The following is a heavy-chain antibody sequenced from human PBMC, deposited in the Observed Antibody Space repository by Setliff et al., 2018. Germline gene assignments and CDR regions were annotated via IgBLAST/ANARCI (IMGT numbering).Heavy chain of an antibody. CDR2: INHSGST. J-gene: IGHJ4*02. D-gene: IGHD2-21*01. CDR3: ARQGAYSQPEDFYYFDY. V-gene: IGHV4-34*01. Sequence: PSETLSLTCAVYGGSFSTYYWIWIRQPPGKGLEWIGEINHSGSTTYNPSLKSRVTISVDTSKNQFSLKLTSVTAADTAVYYCARQGAYSQPEDFYYFDYWGQGTLVTVSS. CDR1: GGSFSTYY.